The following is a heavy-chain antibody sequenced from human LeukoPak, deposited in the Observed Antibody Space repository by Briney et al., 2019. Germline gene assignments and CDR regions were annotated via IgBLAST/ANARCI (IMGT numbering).Heavy chain of an antibody. Sequence: SETLSLTCTVSGASISTINRFWDWIRPPPGQGLEWIGTIHYTGSTYYSPSLKSRVALSVDTSKNQFSLKLRSVTAADTAVYYCARRLESETYFDYLGQGTLVCVAS. D-gene: IGHD1-1*01. CDR2: IHYTGST. J-gene: IGHJ4*02. V-gene: IGHV4-39*01. CDR1: GASISTINRF. CDR3: ARRLESETYFDY.